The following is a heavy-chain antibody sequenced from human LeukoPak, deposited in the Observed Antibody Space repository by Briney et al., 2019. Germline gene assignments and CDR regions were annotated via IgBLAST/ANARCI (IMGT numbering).Heavy chain of an antibody. Sequence: WASVKVSCKASGYTFTGYYMHWVRQAPGQGLEWMGWINPNSGGTNYAQKFQGRVTMTRDTSISTAYMELSRLRSDDTAVYYCARARLEDSWAFDYWGQGTLVTVSS. CDR2: INPNSGGT. V-gene: IGHV1-2*02. CDR1: GYTFTGYY. J-gene: IGHJ4*02. D-gene: IGHD6-13*01. CDR3: ARARLEDSWAFDY.